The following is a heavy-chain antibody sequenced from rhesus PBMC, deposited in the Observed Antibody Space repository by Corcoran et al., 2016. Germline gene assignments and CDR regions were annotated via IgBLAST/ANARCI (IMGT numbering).Heavy chain of an antibody. Sequence: EVQLVESGGGLVEPGGSLRRALAARGFLLSSSGIGWFPQAPGKGLEWVSSISVASSYIYYADSVKGRFTISRDNAKNSLSLQMNSLRAEDTAVYYCTSEVGVISWGQGVLVTVSS. CDR1: GFLLSSSG. D-gene: IGHD3-22*01. V-gene: IGHV3S16*01. CDR3: TSEVGVIS. CDR2: ISVASSYI. J-gene: IGHJ4*01.